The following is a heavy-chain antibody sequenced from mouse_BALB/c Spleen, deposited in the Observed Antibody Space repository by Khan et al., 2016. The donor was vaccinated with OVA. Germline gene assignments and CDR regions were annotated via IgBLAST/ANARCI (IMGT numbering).Heavy chain of an antibody. V-gene: IGHV1-76*01. Sequence: QVQLKESGPELARPGDSVKLSCKASGYTFTDYNINWVKQRTGQGLEWIGGIYPGSNNTYYNEKFKGKATLTADNSSSTAYMQLSSLTSEDSAVFLCAREWGAWVAYWGQGTLVTVSA. CDR3: AREWGAWVAY. J-gene: IGHJ3*01. CDR2: IYPGSNNT. CDR1: GYTFTDYN.